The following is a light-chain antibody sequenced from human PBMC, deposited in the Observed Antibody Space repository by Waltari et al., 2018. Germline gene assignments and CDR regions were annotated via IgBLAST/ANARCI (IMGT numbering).Light chain of an antibody. CDR3: ATWEGSQRV. Sequence: SVVTQPPSASGTPGQRVTISCSGSNFNIGSNSVYWLQQLPGAAPNLLMYDKAQRPSVVPDRFSASKSGTSASLAISALQSGDEADYYCATWEGSQRVFGTGTKVTVL. V-gene: IGLV1-44*01. CDR1: NFNIGSNS. CDR2: DKA. J-gene: IGLJ1*01.